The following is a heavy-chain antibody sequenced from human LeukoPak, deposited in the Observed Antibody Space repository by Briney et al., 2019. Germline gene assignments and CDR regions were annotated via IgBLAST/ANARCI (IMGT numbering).Heavy chain of an antibody. CDR3: ARARAAGFDP. V-gene: IGHV4-59*01. CDR2: IYYSGST. J-gene: IGHJ5*02. Sequence: PSETLSLTCTVSGGSISSYYWSWIRQPPVKGLEWIGYIYYSGSTNYNPSLKSRVTISVDTSKNQFSLKLSSVTAADTAVYYCARARAAGFDPWGQGTLVTVSS. CDR1: GGSISSYY. D-gene: IGHD2-15*01.